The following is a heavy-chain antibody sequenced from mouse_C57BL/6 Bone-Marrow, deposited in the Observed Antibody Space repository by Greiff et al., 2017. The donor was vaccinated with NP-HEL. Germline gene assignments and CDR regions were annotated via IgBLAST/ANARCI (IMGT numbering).Heavy chain of an antibody. J-gene: IGHJ2*01. V-gene: IGHV5-12*01. CDR3: ARLGYYFDY. Sequence: EVKLMESGGGLVQPGGSLKLSCAASGFTFSDYYMYWVRQTPEKRLEWVAYISNGGGSTYYPDTVKGRFTISRDNAKNTLYLQMSRLKSEDTAMYYCARLGYYFDYWGQGTTLTVSS. CDR1: GFTFSDYY. CDR2: ISNGGGST.